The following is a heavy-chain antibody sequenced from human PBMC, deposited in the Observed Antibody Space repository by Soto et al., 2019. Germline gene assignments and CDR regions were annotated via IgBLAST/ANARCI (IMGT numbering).Heavy chain of an antibody. Sequence: PSETLSLTCSVSGGSISSFTYYWGWIRQPPGKGLEWIGTVYYNENTYYNPSLKSRVTITVDTAKNQFSLNLRSVTAADTAMYFFARRERYYGSPGWFDPWGPGTLVTVSS. D-gene: IGHD3-10*01. CDR3: ARRERYYGSPGWFDP. J-gene: IGHJ5*02. CDR2: VYYNENT. CDR1: GGSISSFTYY. V-gene: IGHV4-39*01.